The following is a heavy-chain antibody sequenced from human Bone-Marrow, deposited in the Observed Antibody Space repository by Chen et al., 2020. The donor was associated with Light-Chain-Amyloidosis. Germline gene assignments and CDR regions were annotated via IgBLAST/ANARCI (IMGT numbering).Heavy chain of an antibody. D-gene: IGHD5-12*01. CDR1: GSTFPNYW. V-gene: IGHV5-51*01. CDR2: LYPDDSDA. CDR3: ARRRDGYNFDY. Sequence: EVQLEQSGPEVKKPGESRKISCKGSGSTFPNYWIGWLRQMPGKGLEWMGVLYPDDSDARYSPSVEGQVTISADKSITTAYLQWRSLKASDTAMYYCARRRDGYNFDYWGQGTLVTVSS. J-gene: IGHJ4*02.